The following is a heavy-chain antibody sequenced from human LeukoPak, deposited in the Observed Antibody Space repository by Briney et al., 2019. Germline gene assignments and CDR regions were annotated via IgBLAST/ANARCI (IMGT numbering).Heavy chain of an antibody. CDR1: GFTFNDAW. CDR2: IQSKTDGGTT. Sequence: GGSLRLSCAASGFTFNDAWMSWVRQAPGKGLEWVGRIQSKTDGGTTDYAAPVKGRFIISRDDSKNTLYLQTNSLKTEDTAVYYCITLRRGYWGQGTLVTVSS. CDR3: ITLRRGY. V-gene: IGHV3-15*01. D-gene: IGHD3-10*01. J-gene: IGHJ4*02.